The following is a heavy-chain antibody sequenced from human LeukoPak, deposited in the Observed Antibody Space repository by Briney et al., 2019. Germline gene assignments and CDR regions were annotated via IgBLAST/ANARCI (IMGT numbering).Heavy chain of an antibody. J-gene: IGHJ4*02. D-gene: IGHD3-10*02. V-gene: IGHV3-21*01. CDR2: ISSSSSYI. Sequence: GGSLRLSCAASGFKFSSYSMKWVRQAPGKGLEWVSFISSSSSYIYYADSLKGRFTISRDNAKNSLYLQMNSLRAEDTAVYYCARGTMFPYYFDYWGQGTLVTVSS. CDR1: GFKFSSYS. CDR3: ARGTMFPYYFDY.